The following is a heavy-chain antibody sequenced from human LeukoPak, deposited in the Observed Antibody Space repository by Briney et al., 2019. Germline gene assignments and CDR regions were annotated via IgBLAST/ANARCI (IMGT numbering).Heavy chain of an antibody. Sequence: GESLKISGKGSGYSFTSYWIGWVRQMPGKGLEWMGIIYPGDSDTRYSPSFQGQVTISADKSISTAYLQWSSLKASDTAMYYCARLPPLRGYDFWSGYSDMWGQGTLVTVSS. CDR1: GYSFTSYW. V-gene: IGHV5-51*01. D-gene: IGHD3-3*01. CDR3: ARLPPLRGYDFWSGYSDM. J-gene: IGHJ4*02. CDR2: IYPGDSDT.